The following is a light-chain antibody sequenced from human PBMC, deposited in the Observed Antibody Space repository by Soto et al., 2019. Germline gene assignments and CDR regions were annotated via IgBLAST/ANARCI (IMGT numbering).Light chain of an antibody. CDR1: SSNMGSIT. CDR2: SND. CDR3: ATWDVSLSGWV. J-gene: IGLJ3*02. V-gene: IGLV1-44*01. Sequence: QSVLTQPPSASGTPGQRVTISCSGSSSNMGSITVNWYQVLPGTAPKLLIYSNDQRPSGVPDRFSGSKSGTSASLAISGLQSEDEADYFCATWDVSLSGWVFGGGTQLTVL.